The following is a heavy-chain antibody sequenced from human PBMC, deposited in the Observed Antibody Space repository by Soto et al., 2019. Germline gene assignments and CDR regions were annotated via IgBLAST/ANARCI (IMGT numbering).Heavy chain of an antibody. CDR2: ISGSGGST. D-gene: IGHD1-1*01. J-gene: IGHJ4*02. CDR1: GFTCSGYA. V-gene: IGHV3-23*01. Sequence: PGGALRVSCAASGFTCSGYAMSWVRQAPGKGLEWVSAISGSGGSTYYADSVKGRFTISRDNSKNTLYLQMNSLRAEDTAVYYCATLDTEFDYWGQGTPVRVSS. CDR3: ATLDTEFDY.